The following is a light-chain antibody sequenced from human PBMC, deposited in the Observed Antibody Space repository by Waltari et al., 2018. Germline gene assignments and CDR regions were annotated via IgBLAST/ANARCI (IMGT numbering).Light chain of an antibody. CDR3: QKYGSLPAT. V-gene: IGKV3-20*01. CDR2: DAP. J-gene: IGKJ1*01. CDR1: QSISRS. Sequence: EIMLTQSPGTLSLSPGERATLPFRASQSISRSFAWYQQKPGQPPSLLIYDAPSRATGIPDRFSGSGSGTAFSLTISRLEPEDFAVYYCQKYGSLPATFGQGTKVEIK.